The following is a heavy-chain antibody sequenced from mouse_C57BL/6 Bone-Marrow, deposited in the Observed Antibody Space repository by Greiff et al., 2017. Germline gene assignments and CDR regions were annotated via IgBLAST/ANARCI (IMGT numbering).Heavy chain of an antibody. CDR3: AKVSFYYDYVRYYAMDY. J-gene: IGHJ4*01. V-gene: IGHV5-17*01. CDR1: GFTFSDYG. CDR2: ISSGSSTI. Sequence: EVQLVESGGGLVKPGGSLKLSCAASGFTFSDYGMHWVRQAPEKGLEWVAYISSGSSTIYYADTVKGRFTISRDNAKNTLFLQMTSLSSEDTAMYYCAKVSFYYDYVRYYAMDYWGQGTSVTVSS. D-gene: IGHD2-4*01.